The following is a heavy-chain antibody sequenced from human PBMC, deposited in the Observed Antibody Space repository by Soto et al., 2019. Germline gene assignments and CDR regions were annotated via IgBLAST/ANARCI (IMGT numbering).Heavy chain of an antibody. D-gene: IGHD6-19*01. Sequence: GASVKVSCKASGYTFTGYYMHWVRQAPGQGLEWMGWINPNSGGTNYAQKFQGWVTMTRDTSISTAYMELSRLRSDDTAVYYCARDRHSSGWSDAFDIWGQGTMVTVSS. CDR1: GYTFTGYY. J-gene: IGHJ3*02. V-gene: IGHV1-2*04. CDR3: ARDRHSSGWSDAFDI. CDR2: INPNSGGT.